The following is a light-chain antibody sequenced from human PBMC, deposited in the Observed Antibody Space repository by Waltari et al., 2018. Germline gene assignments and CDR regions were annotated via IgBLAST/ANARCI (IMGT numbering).Light chain of an antibody. CDR2: KAS. Sequence: DIQMTQSPSTLSASVGDRVTIPCRASQGVSSWLAWYQQKPGQAPNLLVYKASSLESGVPSRLSGGGSGTEVTLTISSLQPDDFATYYCQQYNSYVIFTFGPGTKVDIK. V-gene: IGKV1-5*03. CDR3: QQYNSYVIFT. J-gene: IGKJ3*01. CDR1: QGVSSW.